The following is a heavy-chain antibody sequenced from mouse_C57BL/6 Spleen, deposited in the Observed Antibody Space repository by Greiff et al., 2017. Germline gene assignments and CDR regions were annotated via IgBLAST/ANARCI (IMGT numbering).Heavy chain of an antibody. CDR3: ASGDDYDYFDY. V-gene: IGHV5-6*02. Sequence: DVKLVESGGDLVKPGGSLKLSCAASGFTFSSYGMSWVRQTPDKRLEWVATISSGGSYTYYPDSVKGRFTISRDNAKNTLYLQMSRLKSEDTAMYYCASGDDYDYFDYWGQGTTLTVSS. CDR1: GFTFSSYG. CDR2: ISSGGSYT. J-gene: IGHJ2*01. D-gene: IGHD2-4*01.